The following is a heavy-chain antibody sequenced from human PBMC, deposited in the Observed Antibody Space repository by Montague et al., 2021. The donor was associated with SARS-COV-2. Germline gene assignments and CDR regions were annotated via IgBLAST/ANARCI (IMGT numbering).Heavy chain of an antibody. CDR3: AHSPLVSSLGDFDS. CDR2: XFWNDDK. Sequence: PALVKPTQTLTLTCTFSGFSLISDGVGVGWIRQPPGKALEWLALXFWNDDKRYNLSLKNRLTVTKDTSKNQVVLTMTNMDPLDTGTYYCAHSPLVSSLGDFDSWGQGTLVTVAS. D-gene: IGHD3-16*01. CDR1: GFSLISDGVG. V-gene: IGHV2-5*01. J-gene: IGHJ4*02.